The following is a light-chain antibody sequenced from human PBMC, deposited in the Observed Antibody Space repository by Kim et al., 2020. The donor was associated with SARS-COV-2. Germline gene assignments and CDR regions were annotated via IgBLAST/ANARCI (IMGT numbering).Light chain of an antibody. CDR1: SSDVGGYNY. J-gene: IGLJ3*02. V-gene: IGLV2-14*03. CDR2: DVS. Sequence: QSFTTSCDGSSSDVGGYNYVSWYQHHPGKAPKLMIYDVSKRPSGVSDRFSGSKSGNTASLTMSGLQSEDEADYYCSSYTSSNTWVFGGGTQLTVL. CDR3: SSYTSSNTWV.